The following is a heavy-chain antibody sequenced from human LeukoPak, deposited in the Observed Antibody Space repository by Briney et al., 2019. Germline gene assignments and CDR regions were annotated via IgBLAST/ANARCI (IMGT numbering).Heavy chain of an antibody. CDR3: ARVGPHCGGDCHDF. CDR2: IIPTLGIT. V-gene: IGHV1-69*04. D-gene: IGHD2-21*02. CDR1: GGSFSSYG. Sequence: SVKVSCKASGGSFSSYGINWMRQAPGQGLEWMGRIIPTLGITKYAQKFQDRITITADKSTTTIYMELSSLRSEDTAVYYCARVGPHCGGDCHDFWGQGTLVTVSS. J-gene: IGHJ4*02.